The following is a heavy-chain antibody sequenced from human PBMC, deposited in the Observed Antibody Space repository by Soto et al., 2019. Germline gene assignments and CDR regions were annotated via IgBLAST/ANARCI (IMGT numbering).Heavy chain of an antibody. V-gene: IGHV3-74*01. D-gene: IGHD1-1*01. CDR3: VRDGYPAWVYGVDV. J-gene: IGHJ6*02. CDR1: GFTFSSYW. Sequence: GGSLRLSCAVSGFTFSSYWMHWVRQAPRKGLVWVSRMNSDGRTTNYADSVKGRFNISRDNARNTLYLQMNSLRAEDTAVYYCVRDGYPAWVYGVDVWGQGTTVTVSS. CDR2: MNSDGRTT.